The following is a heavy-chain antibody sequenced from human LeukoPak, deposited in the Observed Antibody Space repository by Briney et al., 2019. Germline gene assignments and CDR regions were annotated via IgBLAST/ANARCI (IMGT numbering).Heavy chain of an antibody. J-gene: IGHJ4*02. D-gene: IGHD2-15*01. CDR3: AIEGPYCSGGCCYSFDY. V-gene: IGHV1-2*02. CDR1: GYTFTGYY. CDR2: INPNTGGT. Sequence: ASVKVSCKASGYTFTGYYMHWVRQAPGQGLEWMGWINPNTGGTNYAQKFQGRVTMTRDTSTSTVYMELSSLRSEDTAVYYCAIEGPYCSGGCCYSFDYWGQGTLVTVSS.